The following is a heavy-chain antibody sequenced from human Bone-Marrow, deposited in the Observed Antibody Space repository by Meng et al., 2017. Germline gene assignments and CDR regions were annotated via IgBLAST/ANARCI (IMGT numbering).Heavy chain of an antibody. J-gene: IGHJ4*02. CDR1: GGSFRGYF. CDR2: INHRGST. D-gene: IGHD5-18*01. V-gene: IGHV4-34*01. CDR3: ARQKFSYGLGPPAY. Sequence: QVQLQQWGAGLVKPSETLSLTGGVYGGSFRGYFWAWLRQPPGKGLEWIGEINHRGSTNYNPSLKSRVTISVDTSKSQVSLNLSSVTAADTAVYYCARQKFSYGLGPPAYWGQGTLVTVSS.